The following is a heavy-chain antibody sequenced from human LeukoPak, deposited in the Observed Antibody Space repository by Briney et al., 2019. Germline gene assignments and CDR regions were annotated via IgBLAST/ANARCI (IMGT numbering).Heavy chain of an antibody. V-gene: IGHV3-33*06. D-gene: IGHD4/OR15-4a*01. Sequence: PGGSLRLSCAASGFTFSHYGMHWVRLAPGKGLEWESAIWYDGSKAYSAESVEGRFTISRDNYKNTLYLHMNSLRADDTAVYYCAKGQVLGAARNRFDPWGQGTLVTVSS. CDR1: GFTFSHYG. CDR3: AKGQVLGAARNRFDP. J-gene: IGHJ5*02. CDR2: IWYDGSKA.